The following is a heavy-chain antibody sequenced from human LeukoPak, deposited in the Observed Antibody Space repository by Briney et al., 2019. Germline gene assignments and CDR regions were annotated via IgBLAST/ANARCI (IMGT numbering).Heavy chain of an antibody. CDR3: ARDSIYDSSGYYSYYFDY. Sequence: GGSLRLSCAASGFTFSSYWMHWVRQAPGKGLVWVSRINSDGSSTSYADSVKGRFTISRDNAKNTLYLQMNSLRAEDTAVYYCARDSIYDSSGYYSYYFDYWGQGTLVTVSS. J-gene: IGHJ4*02. CDR1: GFTFSSYW. CDR2: INSDGSST. V-gene: IGHV3-74*01. D-gene: IGHD3-22*01.